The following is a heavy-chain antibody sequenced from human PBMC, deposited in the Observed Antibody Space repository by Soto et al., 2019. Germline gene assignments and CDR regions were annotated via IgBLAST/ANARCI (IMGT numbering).Heavy chain of an antibody. J-gene: IGHJ6*02. CDR1: GGSFSGYY. Sequence: QVQLQQWGAGLLKPSETLSLTCAVYGGSFSGYYWSWIRQPPGKGLEWIGEINHSGSTNYNPSLKSRVTISVDTSKTQFSLKLSSVTAADTAVYYCARGRDPYYCYGMDVWGQGTTVTVSS. CDR2: INHSGST. CDR3: ARGRDPYYCYGMDV. V-gene: IGHV4-34*01.